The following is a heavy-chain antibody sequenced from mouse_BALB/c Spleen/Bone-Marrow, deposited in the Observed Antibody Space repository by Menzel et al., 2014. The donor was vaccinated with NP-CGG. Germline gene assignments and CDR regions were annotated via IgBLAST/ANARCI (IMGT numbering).Heavy chain of an antibody. J-gene: IGHJ2*01. Sequence: EVQLQESGAELVKPGASVKLSCTASGFNIKDTYMHWVKQRPEQGLEWIGRIDPAHGNTKYDPRFQGKATITADTSSNTAYLQLSSLTSEDTAVYYCASYYYGHYFDYWGQGTTLTVSS. CDR1: GFNIKDTY. D-gene: IGHD1-1*01. V-gene: IGHV14-3*02. CDR3: ASYYYGHYFDY. CDR2: IDPAHGNT.